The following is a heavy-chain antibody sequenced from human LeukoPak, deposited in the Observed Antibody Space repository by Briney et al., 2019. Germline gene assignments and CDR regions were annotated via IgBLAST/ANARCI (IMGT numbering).Heavy chain of an antibody. Sequence: GGSLRLSCAASGFTFSSYGMHWVRQAPGKGLEWVAVISYDGSNKYYADSVKGLFTISRDNSKNTLYLQMNSLRAEDTAVYYCAKEIEGCSSTSCYGPDYYYYGMDVWGQGTTVTVSS. J-gene: IGHJ6*02. CDR3: AKEIEGCSSTSCYGPDYYYYGMDV. CDR1: GFTFSSYG. D-gene: IGHD2-2*01. CDR2: ISYDGSNK. V-gene: IGHV3-30*18.